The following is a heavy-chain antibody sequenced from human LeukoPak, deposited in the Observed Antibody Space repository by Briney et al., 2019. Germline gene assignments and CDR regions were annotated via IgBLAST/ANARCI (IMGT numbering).Heavy chain of an antibody. V-gene: IGHV3-21*01. J-gene: IGHJ3*02. Sequence: GGSLRLSCAASGFTFSSYSMNWVRQAPGKGLEWVSDISSSGSYIDYADSVKGRFTISRDNAKNSLFLQMNSLRAEDTAVYYCARSLIADGAFDIWGQGTMVTVSS. CDR1: GFTFSSYS. CDR2: ISSSGSYI. CDR3: ARSLIADGAFDI. D-gene: IGHD2-21*01.